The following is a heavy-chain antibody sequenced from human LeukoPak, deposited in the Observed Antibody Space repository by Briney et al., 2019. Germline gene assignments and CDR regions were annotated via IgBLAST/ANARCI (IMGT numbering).Heavy chain of an antibody. CDR1: GFTFSSYS. Sequence: GGSLRFSCAASGFTFSSYSMNWVRQAPGKGLEWVSSISSSSSYIYYADSVKGRFTISRDNAKNSLYLQMNSLRAEDTAVYYCARGREDIVVVPAAIRARNYYYYYYMDVWGKGTTVTVSS. CDR3: ARGREDIVVVPAAIRARNYYYYYYMDV. J-gene: IGHJ6*03. D-gene: IGHD2-2*02. V-gene: IGHV3-21*01. CDR2: ISSSSSYI.